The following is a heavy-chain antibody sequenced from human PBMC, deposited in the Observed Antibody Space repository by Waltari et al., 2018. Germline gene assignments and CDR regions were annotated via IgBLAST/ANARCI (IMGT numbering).Heavy chain of an antibody. CDR2: VNPIFGTA. V-gene: IGHV1-69*14. CDR1: GGTFSSYA. CDR3: ARAGRDYGDYG. J-gene: IGHJ4*02. Sequence: QVQLVQSGAEVKKPGSSVKVSCKASGGTFSSYAISWVRQAPGQGLEWMGRVNPIFGTANDAPKVQGKVTLTADKSTSTAYMELSSLRSEDTAVYYCARAGRDYGDYGWGQGTLVTVSS. D-gene: IGHD4-17*01.